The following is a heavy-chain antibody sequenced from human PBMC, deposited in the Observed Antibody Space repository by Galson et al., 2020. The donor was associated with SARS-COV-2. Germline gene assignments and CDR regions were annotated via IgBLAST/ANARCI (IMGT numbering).Heavy chain of an antibody. Sequence: SLKISCAASGFTFDDYAMHWVRQAPGKGLEWVSGISWNSGSIGYADSVKGRFTISRDNAKNSLYLQMNSLRAEDTALYYCAKDNSPYSSSWYPALDYYYGMDVWGQGTTVTVSS. CDR1: GFTFDDYA. CDR3: AKDNSPYSSSWYPALDYYYGMDV. D-gene: IGHD6-13*01. V-gene: IGHV3-9*01. J-gene: IGHJ6*02. CDR2: ISWNSGSI.